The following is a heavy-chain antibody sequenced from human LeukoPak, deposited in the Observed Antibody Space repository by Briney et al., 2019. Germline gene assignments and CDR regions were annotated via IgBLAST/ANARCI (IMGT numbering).Heavy chain of an antibody. CDR2: TNTDGSST. V-gene: IGHV3-74*01. Sequence: GGSLRLSCEASGITFSHFWMHWARQAPGKGLVWVSRTNTDGSSTSYMDSVKGRFTISRDNAKNTIYLQVNSLRAEDTAVYYCVPSDSSGLDWGQGTLVTVSS. J-gene: IGHJ4*02. CDR1: GITFSHFW. CDR3: VPSDSSGLD. D-gene: IGHD3-22*01.